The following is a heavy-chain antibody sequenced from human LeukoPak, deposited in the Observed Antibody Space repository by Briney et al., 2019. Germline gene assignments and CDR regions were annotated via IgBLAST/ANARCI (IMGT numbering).Heavy chain of an antibody. CDR1: GXTFSGSA. J-gene: IGHJ4*02. CDR2: IRSKANSYAT. Sequence: PGGSLRLSCAASGXTFSGSAMHWVRQASGKGREWVGRIRSKANSYATAYAASVKGRFTISRDDSKNTAYLQMNSLKTEDTAVYYCTRHPEYYGSTGYYMGDYWGQGTLVTVPS. D-gene: IGHD3-22*01. V-gene: IGHV3-73*01. CDR3: TRHPEYYGSTGYYMGDY.